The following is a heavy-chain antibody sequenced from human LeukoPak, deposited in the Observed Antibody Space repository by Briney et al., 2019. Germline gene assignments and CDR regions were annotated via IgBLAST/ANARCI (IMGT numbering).Heavy chain of an antibody. CDR2: IHTTGS. CDR3: ARDREQWLVRGTSYYYYYMDV. CDR1: GGSITTYS. D-gene: IGHD6-19*01. J-gene: IGHJ6*03. V-gene: IGHV4-4*07. Sequence: PSETLSLTCTVSGGSITTYSWNWIRQPAGKGLEWVGHIHTTGSNYNPSLKSRVTLSIDTSKNQFSLKLSSVTAADTAVYYCARDREQWLVRGTSYYYYYMDVWGKGTTVTISS.